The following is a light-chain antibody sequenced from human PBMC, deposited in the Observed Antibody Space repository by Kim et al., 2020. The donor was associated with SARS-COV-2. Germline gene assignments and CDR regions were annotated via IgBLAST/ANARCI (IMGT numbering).Light chain of an antibody. CDR1: QNMDTY. Sequence: PGERATLSGRASQNMDTYLAWYQQRPGQAPRLLVYDASNRATGVPDRFSGSGSGTDFTLTISSLEPEDVSIYYCQQRNSWPPAVTFGGGTKVDIK. V-gene: IGKV3-11*01. CDR2: DAS. CDR3: QQRNSWPPAVT. J-gene: IGKJ4*01.